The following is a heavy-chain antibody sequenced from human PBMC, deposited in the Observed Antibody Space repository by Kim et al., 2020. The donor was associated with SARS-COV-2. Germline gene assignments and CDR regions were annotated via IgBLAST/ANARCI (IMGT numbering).Heavy chain of an antibody. CDR1: GFTFSSYA. V-gene: IGHV3-23*01. D-gene: IGHD4-17*01. CDR3: AKDLGDYYYYYGMDV. Sequence: GGSLRLSCSASGFTFSSYAMSWVRQAPGKGLEWVSAISGSGGSTYYADSVKGRFTISRDNSKNTLYLQMNSLRAEDTAVYYCAKDLGDYYYYYGMDVWGHGTLVTVSS. J-gene: IGHJ6*02. CDR2: ISGSGGST.